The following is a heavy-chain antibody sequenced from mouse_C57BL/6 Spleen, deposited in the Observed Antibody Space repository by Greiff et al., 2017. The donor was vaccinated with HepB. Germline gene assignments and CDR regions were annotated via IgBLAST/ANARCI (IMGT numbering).Heavy chain of an antibody. CDR3: AREDIGGFAY. CDR2: INPNNGGT. V-gene: IGHV1-18*01. CDR1: GYTFTDYN. Sequence: EVKLMESGPELVKPGASVKIPCKASGYTFTDYNMDWVKQSHGKSLEWIGDINPNNGGTIYNQKFKGKATLTVDKSSSTAYMELRSLTSEDTAVYYCAREDIGGFAYWGQGTLVTVSA. D-gene: IGHD2-14*01. J-gene: IGHJ3*01.